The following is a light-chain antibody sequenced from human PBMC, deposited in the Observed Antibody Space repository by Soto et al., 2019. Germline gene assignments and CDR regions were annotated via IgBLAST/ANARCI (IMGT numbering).Light chain of an antibody. CDR1: QGISSY. Sequence: AIRMTQSPSSLSASTGDRVTITCRASQGISSYLAWYQQKPGKAPKLLIYAASTLPSGVPSRFSGSGSGKDFTLTISCLQSEDFATYYCQQYYSYPYTFGQGTKLEIK. V-gene: IGKV1-8*01. CDR3: QQYYSYPYT. CDR2: AAS. J-gene: IGKJ2*01.